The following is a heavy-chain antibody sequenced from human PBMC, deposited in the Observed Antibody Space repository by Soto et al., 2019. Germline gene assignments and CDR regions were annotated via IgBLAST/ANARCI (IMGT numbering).Heavy chain of an antibody. J-gene: IGHJ6*03. V-gene: IGHV1-8*01. CDR3: ARDSTPGYSSSWYGVGYYYYYMDV. CDR2: MNPNSGNT. CDR1: GYTFTSYD. Sequence: ASVKVSCKASGYTFTSYDINWVRQATGQGLEWMGWMNPNSGNTGYAQKFQGRVTMTRNTSISTAYMELSSLRSEDTAVYYCARDSTPGYSSSWYGVGYYYYYMDVWGKGTTVTVSS. D-gene: IGHD6-13*01.